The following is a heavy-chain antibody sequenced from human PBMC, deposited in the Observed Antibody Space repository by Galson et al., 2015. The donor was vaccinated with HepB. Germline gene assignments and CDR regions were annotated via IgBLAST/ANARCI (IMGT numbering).Heavy chain of an antibody. J-gene: IGHJ5*02. CDR1: GGSISSGDYY. CDR2: IYYSGST. D-gene: IGHD3-3*01. V-gene: IGHV4-30-4*01. CDR3: ARVGGGFGSGPGHWFDP. Sequence: TLPLTCTVSGGSISSGDYYWSWIRQPPGKGLEWIGYIYYSGSTYYNPSLKSRVTISVDTSKNQFSLKLSSVTAADTAVYYCARVGGGFGSGPGHWFDPWGQGTLVTVSS.